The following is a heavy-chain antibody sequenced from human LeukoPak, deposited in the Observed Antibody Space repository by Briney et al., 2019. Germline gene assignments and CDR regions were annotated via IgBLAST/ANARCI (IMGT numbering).Heavy chain of an antibody. Sequence: SETLSLTCAVSGGSISSSSYYWGWIRQPPGKGLEWIGSIYYSGSTYYNPSLKSRVTISVDTSKNQFSLKLSSVTAADTAVYYCARRIEERYCSSTSCYQMRYFDYWGQGTLVTVSS. V-gene: IGHV4-39*07. J-gene: IGHJ4*02. CDR1: GGSISSSSYY. CDR3: ARRIEERYCSSTSCYQMRYFDY. D-gene: IGHD2-2*01. CDR2: IYYSGST.